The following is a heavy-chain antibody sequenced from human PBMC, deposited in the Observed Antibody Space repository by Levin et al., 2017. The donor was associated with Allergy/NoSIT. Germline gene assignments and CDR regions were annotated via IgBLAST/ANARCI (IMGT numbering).Heavy chain of an antibody. J-gene: IGHJ3*02. CDR2: IWYDGSNK. V-gene: IGHV3-33*01. CDR3: ARDLPYVRGAFDI. D-gene: IGHD3-16*01. Sequence: GGSLRLSCAASGFTFSSYGMHWVRQAPGKGLEWVAVIWYDGSNKYYADSVKGRFTISRDNSKNTLYLQMNSLRAEDTAVYYCARDLPYVRGAFDIWGQGTMVTVSS. CDR1: GFTFSSYG.